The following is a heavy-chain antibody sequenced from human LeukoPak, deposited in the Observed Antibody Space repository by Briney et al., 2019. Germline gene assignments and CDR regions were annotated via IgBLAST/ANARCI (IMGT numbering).Heavy chain of an antibody. D-gene: IGHD3-16*02. J-gene: IGHJ4*02. CDR2: IIPILGIA. Sequence: GGSVEVSCKASGGTFSSYAISWVRQAPGQGLEWMGRIIPILGIANYAQKFQGRVTITADKSTSTAYMELSSLRSEDTAVYYCARGGYSGQSDYWGQGTLVTVSS. V-gene: IGHV1-69*04. CDR3: ARGGYSGQSDY. CDR1: GGTFSSYA.